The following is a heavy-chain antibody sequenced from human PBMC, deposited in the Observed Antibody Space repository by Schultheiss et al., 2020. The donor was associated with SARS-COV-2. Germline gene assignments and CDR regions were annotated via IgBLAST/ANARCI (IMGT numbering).Heavy chain of an antibody. J-gene: IGHJ6*02. CDR1: GFTFSSYA. V-gene: IGHV3-30*04. Sequence: GESLKISCAASGFTFSSYAMHWVRQAPGKGLEWVAVISYDGSNKYYADSVKGRFTISRDNSKNTLYLQMNSLRAEDTAVYYCARGPESNCSGGSCYSNYYYGMDVWGQGTTVTVSS. D-gene: IGHD2-15*01. CDR2: ISYDGSNK. CDR3: ARGPESNCSGGSCYSNYYYGMDV.